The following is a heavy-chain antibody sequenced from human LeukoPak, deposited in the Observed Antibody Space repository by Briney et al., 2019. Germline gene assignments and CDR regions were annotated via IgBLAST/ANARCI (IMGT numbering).Heavy chain of an antibody. CDR3: ARAVWDSSGHLFDY. CDR2: ISSSSSYI. Sequence: GGSLRLSCAASGFTFNSHSMNWVRQAPGKGLEWVSCISSSSSYIYYADSVKGRFTIYRDNAKKSLYLQLNSLRAEDTAVYYCARAVWDSSGHLFDYWGQGTLVTVSS. D-gene: IGHD3-22*01. J-gene: IGHJ4*02. V-gene: IGHV3-21*01. CDR1: GFTFNSHS.